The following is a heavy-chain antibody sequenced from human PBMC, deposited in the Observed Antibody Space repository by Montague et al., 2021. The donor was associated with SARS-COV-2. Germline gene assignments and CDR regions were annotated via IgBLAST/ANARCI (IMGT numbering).Heavy chain of an antibody. Sequence: SETLSLTCAVYGGSFSGYWWTWIRQSPGKGLEWIGGINHRGSAKYNPSLKSRVTISVDTSKNQFSLDLTSVTAADTAVYYCARGASGYWGQGTMVTVSS. CDR1: GGSFSGYW. J-gene: IGHJ4*02. CDR2: INHRGSA. V-gene: IGHV4-34*01. CDR3: ARGASGY. D-gene: IGHD3-10*01.